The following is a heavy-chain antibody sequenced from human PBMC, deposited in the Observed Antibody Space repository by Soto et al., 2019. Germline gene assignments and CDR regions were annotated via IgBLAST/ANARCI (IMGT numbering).Heavy chain of an antibody. J-gene: IGHJ4*02. V-gene: IGHV3-33*01. Sequence: GGSLRLSCAASGFTFSSYGMHWVRQAPGKGLEWVAVIWYDGSNKYYADSVKGRFTISRDNSKNTLYLQMNSLRAEDTAVYYCARGSTVTRSGYFDYWGQGTLVTVSS. CDR1: GFTFSSYG. CDR3: ARGSTVTRSGYFDY. CDR2: IWYDGSNK. D-gene: IGHD4-17*01.